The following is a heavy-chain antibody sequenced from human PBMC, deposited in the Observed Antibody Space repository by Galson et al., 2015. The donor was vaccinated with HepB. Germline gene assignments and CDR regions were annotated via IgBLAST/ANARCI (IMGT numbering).Heavy chain of an antibody. CDR1: GYSFTSYW. CDR3: ARLVGIAARPCWFDP. V-gene: IGHV5-51*03. J-gene: IGHJ5*02. D-gene: IGHD6-6*01. Sequence: QSGAEVTKPGESLKISRTGSGYSFTSYWIGWVRQMPGKALEWMGIIYPGDSDTRNSPSFQGQVTISADKSISTAYLLWSSLKASDTAMYYVARLVGIAARPCWFDPWGQGTLVAVAS. CDR2: IYPGDSDT.